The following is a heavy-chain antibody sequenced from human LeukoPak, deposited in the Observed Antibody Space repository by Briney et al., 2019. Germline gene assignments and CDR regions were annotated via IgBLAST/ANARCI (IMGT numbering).Heavy chain of an antibody. Sequence: GGSLRLSCAASGFTFSTYEINWVRQAPGKGLEWLSHISTSGSSIHYADSVKGRFTISRDNSKNTLYLQMNSLRAEDTAVYYCARALSSRDAFDIWGRGTMVTVSS. V-gene: IGHV3-48*03. CDR1: GFTFSTYE. CDR2: ISTSGSSI. J-gene: IGHJ3*02. D-gene: IGHD6-13*01. CDR3: ARALSSRDAFDI.